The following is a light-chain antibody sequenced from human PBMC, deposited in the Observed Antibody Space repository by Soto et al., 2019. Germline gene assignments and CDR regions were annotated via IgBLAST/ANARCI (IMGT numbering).Light chain of an antibody. Sequence: EIVMTQSPATLSVSPGEGATLSCRASQSVSSKLAWYQQKPGQAPRLLIYGASSRATGIPDRFSGSGSGTDFTLTISRLEPEDFAVYFCQQYGSPPQTFGQGTKVDIK. CDR3: QQYGSPPQT. CDR2: GAS. CDR1: QSVSSK. V-gene: IGKV3-20*01. J-gene: IGKJ1*01.